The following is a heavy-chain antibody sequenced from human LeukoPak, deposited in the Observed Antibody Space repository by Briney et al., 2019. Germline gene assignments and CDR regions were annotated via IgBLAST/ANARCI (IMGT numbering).Heavy chain of an antibody. CDR1: GYTFTSYG. CDR3: ARVPRDSSGYYQEDY. V-gene: IGHV1-18*01. D-gene: IGHD3-22*01. Sequence: GASVKVSCKASGYTFTSYGISWVRQAPGQGLEWMGWISAYNGNTNYAQKLQGRVTMTTDTSTSTAYMELRSLRSDDTAVYYCARVPRDSSGYYQEDYWGQGTLVTVSS. J-gene: IGHJ4*02. CDR2: ISAYNGNT.